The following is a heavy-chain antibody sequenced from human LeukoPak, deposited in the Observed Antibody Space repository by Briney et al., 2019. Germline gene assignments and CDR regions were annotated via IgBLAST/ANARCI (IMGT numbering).Heavy chain of an antibody. J-gene: IGHJ4*02. D-gene: IGHD6-13*01. CDR2: IYHSRST. CDR1: GYSISSGYY. CDR3: ARAQDEYSSSRL. Sequence: PSGTLSLTCAVSGYSISSGYYWGWIRQPPGKGLEWIGSIYHSRSTYYNPSLKSRVTISVDTSKNQFTLKVSSVTAADTAVYYCARAQDEYSSSRLWGQGTLVTVSS. V-gene: IGHV4-38-2*01.